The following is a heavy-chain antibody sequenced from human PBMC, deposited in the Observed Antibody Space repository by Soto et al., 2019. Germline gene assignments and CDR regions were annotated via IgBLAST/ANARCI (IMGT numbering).Heavy chain of an antibody. Sequence: PSETLSLTCTVSGGSISSYYWSWIRQPPGKGLEWIGYIYYSGSTNYNPSLKSRVTISVDTSKNQFSLKLSSVTAADTAVYYCARASGTDCSGGSCYPRYYYYYYMDVWGKGTTVTVSS. D-gene: IGHD2-15*01. CDR1: GGSISSYY. CDR2: IYYSGST. CDR3: ARASGTDCSGGSCYPRYYYYYYMDV. V-gene: IGHV4-59*01. J-gene: IGHJ6*03.